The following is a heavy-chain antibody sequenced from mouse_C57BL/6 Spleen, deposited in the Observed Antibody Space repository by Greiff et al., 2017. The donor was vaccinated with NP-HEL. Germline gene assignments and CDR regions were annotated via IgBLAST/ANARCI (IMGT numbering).Heavy chain of an antibody. J-gene: IGHJ4*01. CDR3: AREVAYYYGSSYDYAMDY. Sequence: VQLQQSGAELAKPGASVKLSCKASGYTFTSYRMHWVKQRPGQGLEWIGYINPSSGYTKYNQKFKDKATLTADKSSSTAYMQLSSLTYEDSAVYYCAREVAYYYGSSYDYAMDYWGQGTSVTVSS. V-gene: IGHV1-7*01. CDR1: GYTFTSYR. CDR2: INPSSGYT. D-gene: IGHD1-1*01.